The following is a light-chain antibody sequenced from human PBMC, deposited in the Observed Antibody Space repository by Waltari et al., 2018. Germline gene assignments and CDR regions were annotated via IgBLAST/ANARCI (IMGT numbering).Light chain of an antibody. J-gene: IGKJ4*01. V-gene: IGKV2D-29*01. CDR2: EVS. Sequence: DIVMTQTPLSLSVTPGQPASISCKSSQSLLHSDGKTYLSWYLQKPGQPTHLLIFEVSNRLSGVPDRFRGSGSGTDFTLEISRVETEDVGAYYCLQTTQLPLTFGGGTKVEIK. CDR3: LQTTQLPLT. CDR1: QSLLHSDGKTY.